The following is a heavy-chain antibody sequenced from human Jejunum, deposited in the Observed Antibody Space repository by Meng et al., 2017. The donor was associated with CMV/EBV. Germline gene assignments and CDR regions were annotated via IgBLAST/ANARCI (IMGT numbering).Heavy chain of an antibody. Sequence: APGQGLEWMGIINPSGGSTSYAQKFQSRVTMTRDTSTSTVYMELSSLRSEDTAVYYCAKGPYCSSANCYCSGATCTRLQYYLDYWGQGVLVTVSS. D-gene: IGHD2-2*01. CDR3: AKGPYCSSANCYCSGATCTRLQYYLDY. V-gene: IGHV1-46*01. J-gene: IGHJ4*02. CDR2: INPSGGST.